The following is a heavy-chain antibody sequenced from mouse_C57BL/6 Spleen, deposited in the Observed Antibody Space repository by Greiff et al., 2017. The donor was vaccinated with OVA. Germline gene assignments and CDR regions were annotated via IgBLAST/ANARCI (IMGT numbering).Heavy chain of an antibody. CDR1: GFTFSDYY. V-gene: IGHV5-16*01. J-gene: IGHJ1*03. CDR3: ARDRGYDYDWYFDV. D-gene: IGHD2-4*01. CDR2: INYDGSST. Sequence: EVQLVESEGGLVQPGSSMKLSCTASGFTFSDYYMAWVRQVPEKGLEWVANINYDGSSTYYLDSLKSRFIISRDNAKNILYLQMSSLKSEDTATYYCARDRGYDYDWYFDVWGTGTTVTVSS.